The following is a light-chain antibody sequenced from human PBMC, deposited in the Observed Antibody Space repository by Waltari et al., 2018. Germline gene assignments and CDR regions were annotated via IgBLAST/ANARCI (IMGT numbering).Light chain of an antibody. J-gene: IGKJ1*01. V-gene: IGKV4-1*01. Sequence: DIVMTQSPDSLAVSLGERATINCKSSQSVLYSSNNKNYLAWYQQKPGQPPKLLIYWASTREAGVPDRFSGSVSGTDFTLTISSLQAEDGAVYCCQKYYSIPPTFGQGAKVEIK. CDR2: WAS. CDR3: QKYYSIPPT. CDR1: QSVLYSSNNKNY.